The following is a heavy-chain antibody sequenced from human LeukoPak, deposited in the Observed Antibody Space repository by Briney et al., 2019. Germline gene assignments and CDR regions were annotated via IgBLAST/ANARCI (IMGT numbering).Heavy chain of an antibody. CDR3: ASSTYRSQFES. J-gene: IGHJ4*02. V-gene: IGHV4-38-2*02. CDR2: IYHSGST. CDR1: GYSISSGYY. D-gene: IGHD4-11*01. Sequence: PSETPSLSCTVSGYSISSGYYWGWIRQPPGKGLAWIGSIYHSGSTYYNPSLKSRVTISVDTSKNQFSLKLSSVTAADTAVYYCASSTYRSQFESWGQGILVTVSS.